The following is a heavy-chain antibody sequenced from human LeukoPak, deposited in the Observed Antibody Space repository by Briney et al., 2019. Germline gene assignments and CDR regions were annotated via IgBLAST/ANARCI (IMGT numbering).Heavy chain of an antibody. Sequence: ASVKVSCKASGYTFTSYDINWVRQATGQGLEWMGWMNPNSGNTGYAQKFQGRVTITRNTSISTAYMELSSLRSEDTAVYYCARGPLSVAGTKISLPKGYYFDYWGQGTLVTVSS. CDR3: ARGPLSVAGTKISLPKGYYFDY. CDR1: GYTFTSYD. J-gene: IGHJ4*02. D-gene: IGHD6-19*01. CDR2: MNPNSGNT. V-gene: IGHV1-8*03.